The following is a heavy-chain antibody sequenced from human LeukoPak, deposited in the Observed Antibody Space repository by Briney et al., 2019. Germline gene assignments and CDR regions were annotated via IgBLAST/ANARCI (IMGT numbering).Heavy chain of an antibody. D-gene: IGHD3-9*01. CDR1: GFTFSSYE. CDR2: ISSSGSTI. CDR3: ARDSSISDWMSWFDP. J-gene: IGHJ5*02. Sequence: GGSLRLSCAASGFTFSSYEMNWVRQAPGKGLEWVSYISSSGSTIYYADSVKGRFTISRDNAKNSLYLQMNSLRAEDTAVYYCARDSSISDWMSWFDPWGQGTLVTVSS. V-gene: IGHV3-48*03.